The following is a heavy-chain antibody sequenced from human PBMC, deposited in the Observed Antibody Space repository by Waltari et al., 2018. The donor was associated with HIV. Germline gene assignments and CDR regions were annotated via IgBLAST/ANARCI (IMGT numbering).Heavy chain of an antibody. CDR3: ARGPRPSTVTAPGWYFDL. D-gene: IGHD2-21*02. CDR2: MNYGGKS. V-gene: IGHV4-34*02. Sequence: QVDLQQWGTGLLKPSETLSRTCAVYGGSFTGHYWSWIRETPGEGLQWIGEMNYGGKSNYNPTLKSRAVMTIDPSKKQFSLKLKSVTAADTGVYYCARGPRPSTVTAPGWYFDLWGRGTLVTVSS. CDR1: GGSFTGHY. J-gene: IGHJ2*01.